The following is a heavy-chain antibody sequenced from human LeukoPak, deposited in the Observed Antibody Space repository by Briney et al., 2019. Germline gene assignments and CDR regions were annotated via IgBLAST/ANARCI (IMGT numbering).Heavy chain of an antibody. Sequence: PGGSLRLSCAASGFTFSRYVMSWVRQAPGKGLEWVSGISDSGAGTDYADSVKGRFTISRDNSKKTLYLQMNSLRAEDTAVYYCARGGGTFDCWGQGTLVTVSS. CDR1: GFTFSRYV. D-gene: IGHD2-15*01. CDR2: ISDSGAGT. CDR3: ARGGGTFDC. V-gene: IGHV3-23*01. J-gene: IGHJ4*02.